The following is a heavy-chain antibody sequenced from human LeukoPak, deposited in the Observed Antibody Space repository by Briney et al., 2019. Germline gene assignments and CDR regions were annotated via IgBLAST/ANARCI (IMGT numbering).Heavy chain of an antibody. CDR2: ISGSGGST. Sequence: GGSLRLSCAASGFTFSSYAMSWVRQAPGKGLEWVSAISGSGGSTYYADSVKGRFTISRDNSKNTLYLQMNSLRAEDTAVYYCARDRTMVRGGMGYWGQGTLVTVSS. CDR1: GFTFSSYA. V-gene: IGHV3-23*01. J-gene: IGHJ4*02. CDR3: ARDRTMVRGGMGY. D-gene: IGHD3-10*01.